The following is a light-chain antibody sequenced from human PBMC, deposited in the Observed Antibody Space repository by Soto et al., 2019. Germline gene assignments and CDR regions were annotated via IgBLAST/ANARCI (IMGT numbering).Light chain of an antibody. CDR1: QDISRR. CDR2: GAS. CDR3: QQADNFPIT. J-gene: IGKJ5*01. V-gene: IGKV1D-12*01. Sequence: DIQMTQSPASVSASVGDRVTITCRANQDISRRLAWYQQKPGKAPNLLIYGASSLQSGVPSRFSGSGSGTDFTLAITSLQPEDFATYYCQQADNFPITFGQGTRLEIX.